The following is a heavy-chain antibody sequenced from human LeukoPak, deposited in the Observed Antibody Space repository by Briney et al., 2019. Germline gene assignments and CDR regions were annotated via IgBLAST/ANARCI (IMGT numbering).Heavy chain of an antibody. J-gene: IGHJ6*04. CDR3: ASCSSTSWSKYYYYGMDV. CDR2: IIPIFGTA. D-gene: IGHD2-2*01. Sequence: SVKVSCKASGYTFTSYDINWVRQATGQGLEWMGGIIPIFGTANYAQKFQGRVTITADESTSTAYMELSSLRSEDTAVYYCASCSSTSWSKYYYYGMDVWGKGTTVTVSS. CDR1: GYTFTSYD. V-gene: IGHV1-69*13.